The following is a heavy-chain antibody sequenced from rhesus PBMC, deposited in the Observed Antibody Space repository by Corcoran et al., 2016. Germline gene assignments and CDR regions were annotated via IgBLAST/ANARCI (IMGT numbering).Heavy chain of an antibody. CDR3: ARGSSYISY. V-gene: IGHV4S2*01. Sequence: QVQLQESGPGLVKPSETLPLTCAVSGASISSNYWSWIRQAPGKGLEWIGRIYGSGASTDYNPSLKSRVTISIDTSKNQFSLKLSSVTAADTAVYYCARGSSYISYWGQGVLVTVSS. J-gene: IGHJ4*01. D-gene: IGHD4-29*01. CDR1: GASISSNY. CDR2: IYGSGAST.